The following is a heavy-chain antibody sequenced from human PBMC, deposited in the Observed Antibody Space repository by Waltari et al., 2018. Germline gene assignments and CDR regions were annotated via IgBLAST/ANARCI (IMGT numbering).Heavy chain of an antibody. D-gene: IGHD5-12*01. V-gene: IGHV1-69*01. CDR3: TTDLGGYQKYYFNS. J-gene: IGHJ4*02. Sequence: QVQLLQSGAEVKKPGSSVKVSCKTSVGSFSSYSFSWVRQAPGQGPQWMGGFIPIFGTATYPQKFQGRVTITADESTSTTYMELSGLTSDDTAVYYCTTDLGGYQKYYFNSWGQGTLVTVSS. CDR2: FIPIFGTA. CDR1: VGSFSSYS.